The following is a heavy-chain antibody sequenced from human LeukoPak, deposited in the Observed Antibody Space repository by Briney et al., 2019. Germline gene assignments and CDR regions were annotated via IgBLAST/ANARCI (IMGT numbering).Heavy chain of an antibody. CDR3: ARRVGYSGYDT. J-gene: IGHJ5*02. V-gene: IGHV5-51*01. Sequence: GESLKISCTGSGYSFTNYWIDWVRQMPGKGLEWMGIIYPGDSETRYSPSFQGQVTISANKSISTAYLQWSSLKASDTAMYYCARRVGYSGYDTWGQGTLVTVSS. CDR2: IYPGDSET. CDR1: GYSFTNYW. D-gene: IGHD5-12*01.